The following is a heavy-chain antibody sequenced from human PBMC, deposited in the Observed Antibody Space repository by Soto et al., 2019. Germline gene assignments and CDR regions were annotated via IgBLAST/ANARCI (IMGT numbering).Heavy chain of an antibody. CDR3: AKDDPDYGDYGFDY. Sequence: QVQLVESGGGVVQPGRSLRLSCAASGFTFSSYGMHWVRQAPGKGLEWVAVISYDGSNKYYADSVKGRFTISRDNSKNTLYLQMNSLRAEDTVVYYCAKDDPDYGDYGFDYWGQGTLVTVSS. V-gene: IGHV3-30*18. CDR2: ISYDGSNK. D-gene: IGHD4-17*01. CDR1: GFTFSSYG. J-gene: IGHJ4*02.